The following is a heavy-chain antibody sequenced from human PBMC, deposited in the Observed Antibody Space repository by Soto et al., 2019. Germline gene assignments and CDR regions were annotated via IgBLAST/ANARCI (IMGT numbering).Heavy chain of an antibody. V-gene: IGHV3-7*03. CDR3: VKDGGYCSSSTCYSPRNHYFDS. D-gene: IGHD2-2*01. CDR2: IKFDGSEK. J-gene: IGHJ4*02. CDR1: GFTFSDYW. Sequence: GGSLRLSCEASGFTFSDYWMSWVRQAPGKGPEWVANIKFDGSEKQYVDSVRGRFTISRDNSRNSLFLQMNSLRAGDTAVYYCVKDGGYCSSSTCYSPRNHYFDSWGQGTLVTVS.